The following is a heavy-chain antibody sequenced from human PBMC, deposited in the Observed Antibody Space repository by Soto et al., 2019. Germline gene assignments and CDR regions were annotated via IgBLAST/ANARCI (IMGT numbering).Heavy chain of an antibody. CDR2: IKQDGSEK. D-gene: IGHD6-6*01. Sequence: PVGSLRLSCAASGFTFSSYWMSWVRQAPGKGLEWVANIKQDGSEKYYVDSVKGRFTISRDNAKNSLYLQMNSLRAEDTAVYYWASDLSSSYFKYWGQGFQVTFS. CDR3: ASDLSSSYFKY. V-gene: IGHV3-7*01. CDR1: GFTFSSYW. J-gene: IGHJ4*02.